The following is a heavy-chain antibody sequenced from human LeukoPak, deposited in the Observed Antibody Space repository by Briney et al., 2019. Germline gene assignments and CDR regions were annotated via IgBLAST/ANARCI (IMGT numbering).Heavy chain of an antibody. J-gene: IGHJ3*02. CDR1: GGSISSSSYY. CDR3: ARHKRVFGVVKVSAFDI. V-gene: IGHV4-39*01. Sequence: SETLSLTCTVSGGSISSSSYYWGWIRQPPGKGLEWIGSIYYSGSTYYNPSLKSRVTISVDTSKNQFSLKLSSVTAADTAVYYCARHKRVFGVVKVSAFDIWGQGTMVTVSS. D-gene: IGHD3-3*01. CDR2: IYYSGST.